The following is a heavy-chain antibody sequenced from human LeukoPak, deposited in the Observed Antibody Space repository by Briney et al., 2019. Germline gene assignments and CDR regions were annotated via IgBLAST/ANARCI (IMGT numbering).Heavy chain of an antibody. CDR3: ASNLVPAAMWYAFDI. Sequence: SQTLSLTCTVSGGSISSGSYYWSWIRQPAGKGLEWIGRIYTSGSTNYNPSLKSRVTISVDTSKNQFSLKLSSVTAADTAVYYCASNLVPAAMWYAFDIWGQGTMVTVSS. CDR1: GGSISSGSYY. D-gene: IGHD2-2*01. J-gene: IGHJ3*02. V-gene: IGHV4-61*02. CDR2: IYTSGST.